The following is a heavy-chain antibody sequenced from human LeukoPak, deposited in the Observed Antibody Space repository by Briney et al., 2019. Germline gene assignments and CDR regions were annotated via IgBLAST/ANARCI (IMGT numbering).Heavy chain of an antibody. V-gene: IGHV5-51*01. CDR1: GYSFTSYW. Sequence: GGSLKISCKGSGYSFTSYWIGWVRQMPGKGVEWMGIIYPGDSDTRYSPSFQGQVTISADKSISTAYLQWSSLKASDTAMYYCASSDFWSGKNAFDIWGQGTMVTVSS. D-gene: IGHD3-3*01. CDR3: ASSDFWSGKNAFDI. J-gene: IGHJ3*02. CDR2: IYPGDSDT.